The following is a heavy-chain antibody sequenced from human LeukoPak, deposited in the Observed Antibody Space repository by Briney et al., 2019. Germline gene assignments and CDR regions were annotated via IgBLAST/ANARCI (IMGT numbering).Heavy chain of an antibody. Sequence: KPSETLSLTCDVSGGSFSGYYWTWIRQPPGKGLEWIGEINHSGSTNYNPSLKSRVTISVDTSKNQFSLKLSSVTAADTAVYYCASNSFDYYGSGSYSVDYWGQGTLVTVSS. CDR1: GGSFSGYY. CDR3: ASNSFDYYGSGSYSVDY. CDR2: INHSGST. J-gene: IGHJ4*02. V-gene: IGHV4-34*01. D-gene: IGHD3-10*01.